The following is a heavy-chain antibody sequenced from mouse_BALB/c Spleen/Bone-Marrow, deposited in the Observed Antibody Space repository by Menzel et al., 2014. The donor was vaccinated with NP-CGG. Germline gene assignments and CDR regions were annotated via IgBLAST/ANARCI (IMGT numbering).Heavy chain of an antibody. V-gene: IGHV2-6-7*01. CDR3: ARDSFLITRALDY. Sequence: QVQLQQSGPGLVAPSQSLSITCTVSGFSLTGYGVSWVRQPPGKGLEWLGMIWGDGSTDYNSALKSRLSISKDNSKSQVFLKMNSLQTDDTARYYCARDSFLITRALDYWGQGTSGTVSS. J-gene: IGHJ4*01. D-gene: IGHD2-4*01. CDR1: GFSLTGYG. CDR2: IWGDGST.